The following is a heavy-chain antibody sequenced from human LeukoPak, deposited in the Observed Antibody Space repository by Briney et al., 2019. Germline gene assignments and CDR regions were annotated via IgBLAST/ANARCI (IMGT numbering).Heavy chain of an antibody. V-gene: IGHV3-23*01. CDR3: AKIPYDILTNGDY. D-gene: IGHD3-9*01. CDR1: GFTFSSYA. Sequence: PGGSLRLSCAASGFTFSSYAMSWVRQAPGKGPEWVSAISGSGGSTYYADSVKGRFTISRDNSKNTLYLQMNSLRAEDTAVYYCAKIPYDILTNGDYWGQGTLVTVSS. CDR2: ISGSGGST. J-gene: IGHJ4*02.